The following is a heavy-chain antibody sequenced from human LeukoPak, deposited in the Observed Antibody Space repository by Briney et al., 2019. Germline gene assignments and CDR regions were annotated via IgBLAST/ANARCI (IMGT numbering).Heavy chain of an antibody. D-gene: IGHD5-18*01. J-gene: IGHJ4*02. CDR1: GFTFSNHG. CDR3: ARSIQLWLLGY. V-gene: IGHV3-30*03. Sequence: PGGSLRLSCAVSGFTFSNHGMNWVRQAPGKGLEWVAVISYDGSNKYYADSVKGRFTISRDNSKNTLYLQMNSLRAEDTAMYYCARSIQLWLLGYWGQGTLVTVSS. CDR2: ISYDGSNK.